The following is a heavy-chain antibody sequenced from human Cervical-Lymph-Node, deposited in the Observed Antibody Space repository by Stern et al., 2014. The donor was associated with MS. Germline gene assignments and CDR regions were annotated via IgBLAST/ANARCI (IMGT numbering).Heavy chain of an antibody. CDR1: GYNYATTEW. CDR3: ASHRWGIFKYYFEN. CDR2: IYPGDSDT. J-gene: IGHJ4*02. Sequence: VQLVQSGPVVMKPGESLKISCQGSGYNYATTEWIHWVRQMPVKGLEWMGVIYPGDSDTRYSPAFEGRVTISVDKSSNVVYLQWSSLKASDTAMYYCASHRWGIFKYYFENWGQGTLVTVSS. D-gene: IGHD3-16*01. V-gene: IGHV5-51*01.